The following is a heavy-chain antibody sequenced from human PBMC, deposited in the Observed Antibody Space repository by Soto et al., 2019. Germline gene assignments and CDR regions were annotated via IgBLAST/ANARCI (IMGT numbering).Heavy chain of an antibody. CDR1: GGSFSGYY. Sequence: PSETLSLTCAVYGGSFSGYYWSWIRQPPGKGLEWIGEINHSGSTNYNPSLKSRVTISVDTSKNQFSLKLSSVTAADTAVYYCARGASWYYDFWSGYYTGAPWFDPWGQGTLVTV. V-gene: IGHV4-34*01. J-gene: IGHJ5*02. D-gene: IGHD3-3*01. CDR3: ARGASWYYDFWSGYYTGAPWFDP. CDR2: INHSGST.